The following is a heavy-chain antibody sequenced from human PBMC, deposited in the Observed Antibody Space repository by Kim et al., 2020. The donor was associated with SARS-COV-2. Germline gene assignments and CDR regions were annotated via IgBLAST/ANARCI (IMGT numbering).Heavy chain of an antibody. CDR2: IYYSGST. J-gene: IGHJ4*02. V-gene: IGHV4-59*01. CDR1: GGSISSNY. CDR3: ASGRYYGLDY. Sequence: SETLSLTCTVSGGSISSNYWSWIRQPPRKGLEWIGYIYYSGSTNDNPSPTRRVPITVVTSKNQFSLKLSPVTVADTAVSYCASGRYYGLDYWGQGTLVTVSS. D-gene: IGHD3-22*01.